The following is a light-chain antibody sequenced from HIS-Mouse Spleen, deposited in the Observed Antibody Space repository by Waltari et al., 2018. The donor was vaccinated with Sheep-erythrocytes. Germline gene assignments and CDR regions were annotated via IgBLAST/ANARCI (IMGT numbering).Light chain of an antibody. CDR3: QQYYSTPPT. CDR1: QSVLYSSNNKNY. J-gene: IGKJ1*01. Sequence: DIVMTQSPDSLAVSLGERATIHCKSSQSVLYSSNNKNYLAWYQQKPGQPPKLLIYWASTRESGVPDRFSGSGSGTDFTLTISSLQAEDEAVYYCQQYYSTPPTFGQGTKVEIK. CDR2: WAS. V-gene: IGKV4-1*01.